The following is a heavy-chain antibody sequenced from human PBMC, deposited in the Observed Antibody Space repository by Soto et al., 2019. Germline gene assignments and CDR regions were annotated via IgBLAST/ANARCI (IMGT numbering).Heavy chain of an antibody. D-gene: IGHD6-13*01. V-gene: IGHV1-8*01. CDR3: ARVSAGPGDY. J-gene: IGHJ4*02. CDR1: GYTFTSYD. Sequence: ASVKVSCKASGYTFTSYDINWVRQATGQGLEWMGWMNPNSGNTGYAQKLQGRVTMTTDTSTSTAYMELRSLRSDDTAVYYCARVSAGPGDYWGQGTLVTVSS. CDR2: MNPNSGNT.